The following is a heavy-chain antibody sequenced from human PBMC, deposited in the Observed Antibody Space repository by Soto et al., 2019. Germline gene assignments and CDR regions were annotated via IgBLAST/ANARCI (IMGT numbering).Heavy chain of an antibody. CDR1: GFTFSNAW. J-gene: IGHJ6*02. CDR3: TTVAGLERNYYYYGMDV. Sequence: GGSLRLSCAASGFTFSNAWMSWVRQAPGKGLEWVGRIKSKTDGGTTDYAAPVKGRFTISRDDSKNTLYLQMNSLKTEDTAVYYCTTVAGLERNYYYYGMDVWGQGTTVTVS. D-gene: IGHD1-1*01. CDR2: IKSKTDGGTT. V-gene: IGHV3-15*01.